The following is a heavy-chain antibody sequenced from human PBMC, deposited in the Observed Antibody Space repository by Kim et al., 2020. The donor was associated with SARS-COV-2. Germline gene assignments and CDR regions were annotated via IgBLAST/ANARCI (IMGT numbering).Heavy chain of an antibody. D-gene: IGHD6-13*01. Sequence: GGSLRLSCAASGFTFSSYGMHWVRQAPGKGLEWVTVISYDGSNKYYADSVKGRFTISRDNSKNTLYLQMNSLRAEDTAVYYCAKPRGGSSCTLDAFDIWGQGTMVTVSS. CDR3: AKPRGGSSCTLDAFDI. V-gene: IGHV3-30*18. CDR2: ISYDGSNK. CDR1: GFTFSSYG. J-gene: IGHJ3*02.